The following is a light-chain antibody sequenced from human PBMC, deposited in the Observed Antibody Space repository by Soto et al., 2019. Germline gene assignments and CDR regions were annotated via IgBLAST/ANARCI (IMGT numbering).Light chain of an antibody. V-gene: IGLV2-14*01. J-gene: IGLJ2*01. CDR1: SSDVGIYNY. CDR2: EVS. CDR3: ISYTTSTTLVI. Sequence: QSALTQPASVSGSPGQSITISCTGTSSDVGIYNYVSWYQHHPGKAPKLIIYEVSNRPSGVSNRFSGSKSGNTASLAISGLQADDEAHYYCISYTTSTTLVIFGGGTKLTVL.